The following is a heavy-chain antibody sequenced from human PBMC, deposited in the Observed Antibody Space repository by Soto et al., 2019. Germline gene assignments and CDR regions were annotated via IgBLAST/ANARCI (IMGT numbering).Heavy chain of an antibody. CDR2: IYRTGST. CDR3: ASRDPGTSVDY. Sequence: LSLTCAVSGGSFTSNNWWTWVRQPPGQWLEWIGEIYRTGSTNYNPSLKSRVTISLDKSENQFSLKVTSLTAADTAVYYCASRDPGTSVDYWGQGTLVTVSS. J-gene: IGHJ4*02. V-gene: IGHV4-4*02. D-gene: IGHD1-7*01. CDR1: GGSFTSNNW.